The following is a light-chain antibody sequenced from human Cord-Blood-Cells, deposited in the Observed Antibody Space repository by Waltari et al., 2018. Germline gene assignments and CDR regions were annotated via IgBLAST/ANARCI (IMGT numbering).Light chain of an antibody. V-gene: IGLV1-44*01. Sequence: QSVLTQPPSASGTPGQRVTISCSGSSSNIGSNTVHWYQQLPGTAPKLLIYSNNQRPSGVPDRFSGSKSGTSASLAISGLQSEDEADYYCAAWDDSLNGWVFGRGTKLTVL. CDR2: SNN. CDR3: AAWDDSLNGWV. CDR1: SSNIGSNT. J-gene: IGLJ3*02.